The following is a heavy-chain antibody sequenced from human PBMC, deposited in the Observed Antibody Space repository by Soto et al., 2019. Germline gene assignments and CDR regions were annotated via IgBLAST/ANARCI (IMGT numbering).Heavy chain of an antibody. CDR3: AKDHDYVRGSYRSYFDY. Sequence: GGSLRLSCAASGFTFSSYGMHWVRQAPGKGLEWVAVISYDGSNKYYADSVKGRFTISRDNSKNTLYLQMNSLRAEDTAVYYCAKDHDYVRGSYRSYFDYWGQGTLVNV. D-gene: IGHD3-16*02. CDR2: ISYDGSNK. J-gene: IGHJ4*02. V-gene: IGHV3-30*18. CDR1: GFTFSSYG.